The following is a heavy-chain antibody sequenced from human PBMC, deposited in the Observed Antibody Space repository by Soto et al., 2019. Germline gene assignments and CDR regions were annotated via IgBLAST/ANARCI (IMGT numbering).Heavy chain of an antibody. D-gene: IGHD7-27*01. CDR1: GYTFTGYY. J-gene: IGHJ3*02. CDR2: INPNSGGT. CDR3: ARAGDWGLPQGAFDI. Sequence: ASVKVSCKASGYTFTGYYMHWVRQAPGQGLEWMGWINPNSGGTNYAQKFQGWVTMTRDTSISTAYMELSRLRSDDTAVYYCARAGDWGLPQGAFDIWGQGTMVTVSS. V-gene: IGHV1-2*04.